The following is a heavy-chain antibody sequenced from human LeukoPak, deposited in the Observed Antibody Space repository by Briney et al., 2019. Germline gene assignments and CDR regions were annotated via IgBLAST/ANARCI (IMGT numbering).Heavy chain of an antibody. CDR1: GFSFSSYE. Sequence: GGSLRLSCAASGFSFSSYEMNWVRQAPGKGLEWISYISASGTLTHYADSVEGRFTISRDNAKNSLFLQMNSLRAEDTAVYYCARVWLEGFGELLEVYCMDVWGKGTTVTISS. D-gene: IGHD3-10*01. J-gene: IGHJ6*03. V-gene: IGHV3-48*03. CDR2: ISASGTLT. CDR3: ARVWLEGFGELLEVYCMDV.